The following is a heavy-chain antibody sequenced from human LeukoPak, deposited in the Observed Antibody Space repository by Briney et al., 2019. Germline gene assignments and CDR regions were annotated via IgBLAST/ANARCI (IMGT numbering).Heavy chain of an antibody. CDR2: ISGSGGST. V-gene: IGHV3-23*01. J-gene: IGHJ6*03. CDR3: ARDPYSGSYGADYYYYMDV. CDR1: GFTFSSYA. D-gene: IGHD1-26*01. Sequence: GGSLRLSCAASGFTFSSYAMSWVRQAPGKGLEWVSAISGSGGSTYYADSVKGRFTISRDNAKSSLYLQMNSLRAEDTAVYYCARDPYSGSYGADYYYYMDVWGKGTTVTISS.